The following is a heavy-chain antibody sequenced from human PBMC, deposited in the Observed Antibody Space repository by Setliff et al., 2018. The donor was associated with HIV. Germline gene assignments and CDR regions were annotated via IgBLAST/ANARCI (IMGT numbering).Heavy chain of an antibody. D-gene: IGHD5-12*01. V-gene: IGHV3-23*01. CDR1: GFTFSSYA. J-gene: IGHJ6*03. Sequence: QPGGSLRLSCAASGFTFSSYAMSWVRQAPGKGLEWVSAISGSGGSTYYADSVKGRFTISRDNSKNTLYLQMNSLRAEDTAVYYCAAQGWLQFYIYYYYYMDVWGKGTTVTVSS. CDR2: ISGSGGST. CDR3: AAQGWLQFYIYYYYYMDV.